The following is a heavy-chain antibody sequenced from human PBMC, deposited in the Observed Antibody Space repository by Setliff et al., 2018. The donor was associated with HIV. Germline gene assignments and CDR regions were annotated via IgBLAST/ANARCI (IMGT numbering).Heavy chain of an antibody. CDR2: IDWGGDE. V-gene: IGHV2-70*11. D-gene: IGHD5-12*01. CDR1: GFSLSTTGMC. J-gene: IGHJ6*03. Sequence: SGPTLVNPTQTLTLTCTFSGFSLSTTGMCVSWIRQPPGKALERLARIDWGGDEYYSTSLKTRLSISKDTSKNQVVLTMTNMDPADTATYYCARDGVVYSGYAPPLPGTIYMDVWGKGTTVTVSS. CDR3: ARDGVVYSGYAPPLPGTIYMDV.